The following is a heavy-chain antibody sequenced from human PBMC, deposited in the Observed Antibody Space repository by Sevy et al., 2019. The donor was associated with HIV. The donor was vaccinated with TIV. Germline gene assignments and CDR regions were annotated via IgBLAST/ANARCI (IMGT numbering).Heavy chain of an antibody. CDR1: GGTFSSYA. D-gene: IGHD3-3*01. V-gene: IGHV1-69*13. CDR2: IIPIFGTA. Sequence: ASVKVSCKASGGTFSSYAISWVRQAPGQGLEWMGGIIPIFGTANYAQKFQGRVTITADEYTSTAYMELSSLRSEDTAVYYCARARVNYDFWSGYSSYYFDYWGQGTLVTVSS. J-gene: IGHJ4*02. CDR3: ARARVNYDFWSGYSSYYFDY.